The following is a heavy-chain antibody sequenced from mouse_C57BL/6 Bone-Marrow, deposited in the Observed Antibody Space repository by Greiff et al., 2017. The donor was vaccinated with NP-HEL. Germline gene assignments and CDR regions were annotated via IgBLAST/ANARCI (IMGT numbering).Heavy chain of an antibody. D-gene: IGHD1-1*01. CDR2: ISNGGGSI. J-gene: IGHJ4*01. Sequence: EVQGVESGGGLVQPGGSLKLSCAASGFTFSDYYMYWVRQTPEKRLEWVAYISNGGGSIYYPDTVKGRFTISRDNAKNTLYLQMSRLKSEDTAMYYCARHYGSSLYAMDYWGQGTSVTVSS. CDR1: GFTFSDYY. CDR3: ARHYGSSLYAMDY. V-gene: IGHV5-12*01.